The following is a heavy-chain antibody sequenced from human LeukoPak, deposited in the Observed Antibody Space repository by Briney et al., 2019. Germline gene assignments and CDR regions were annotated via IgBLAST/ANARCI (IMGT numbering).Heavy chain of an antibody. Sequence: GASVKVSCKASGYTFTMRQAPGQGLEWMGWINPNSGGTNYAQKFQGRVTMTRDTSISTAYMELSRLRSDDTAVYYCARVHTVAGTKKARYNWFDPWGQGTLVTVSS. CDR2: INPNSGGT. CDR3: ARVHTVAGTKKARYNWFDP. D-gene: IGHD6-19*01. CDR1: GYTFT. J-gene: IGHJ5*02. V-gene: IGHV1-2*02.